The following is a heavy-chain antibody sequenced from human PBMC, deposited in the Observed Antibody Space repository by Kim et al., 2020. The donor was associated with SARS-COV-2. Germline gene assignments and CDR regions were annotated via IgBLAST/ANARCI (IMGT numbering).Heavy chain of an antibody. J-gene: IGHJ3*02. CDR1: GGTFSSYT. V-gene: IGHV1-69*04. CDR3: AREISDYGDYGFESGGNDAFDI. CDR2: IIPILGIA. D-gene: IGHD4-17*01. Sequence: SVKVSCKASGGTFSSYTISWVRQAPGQGLEWMGRIIPILGIANYAQKFQGRVTITADKSTSTAYMELSSLRSEDTAVYYCAREISDYGDYGFESGGNDAFDIWGQGTMVTVSS.